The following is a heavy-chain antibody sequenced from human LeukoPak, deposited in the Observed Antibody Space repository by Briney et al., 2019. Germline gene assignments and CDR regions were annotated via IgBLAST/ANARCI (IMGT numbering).Heavy chain of an antibody. J-gene: IGHJ5*02. Sequence: SVKVSCMASGGTFSSYAISWVRQAPGQGLEWMGRIIPILGIANYAQKFQGRVTITADKSTSTAYMELSSLRSEDTAVYYCARMPIYYEGGVWFDPWGQGTLVTVSS. CDR2: IIPILGIA. CDR1: GGTFSSYA. CDR3: ARMPIYYEGGVWFDP. D-gene: IGHD3-22*01. V-gene: IGHV1-69*04.